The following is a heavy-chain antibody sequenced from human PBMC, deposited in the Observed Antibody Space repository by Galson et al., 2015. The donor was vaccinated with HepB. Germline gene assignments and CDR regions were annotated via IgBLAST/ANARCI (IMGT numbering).Heavy chain of an antibody. V-gene: IGHV1-69*02. Sequence: SVKVSCKASGGTFSSYTISWVRQAPGQGLEWMGRIIPILGIANYAQKFQGRVTITADKSTSTAYMELSSLRSEDTAVYYCARDLTLEYYYDSSGSHYGMDVWGQGTTVTVSS. D-gene: IGHD3-22*01. J-gene: IGHJ6*02. CDR1: GGTFSSYT. CDR2: IIPILGIA. CDR3: ARDLTLEYYYDSSGSHYGMDV.